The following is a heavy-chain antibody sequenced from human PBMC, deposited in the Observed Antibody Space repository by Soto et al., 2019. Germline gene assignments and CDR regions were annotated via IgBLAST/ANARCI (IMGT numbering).Heavy chain of an antibody. J-gene: IGHJ4*02. V-gene: IGHV5-10-1*01. CDR2: IDPTDSYT. D-gene: IGHD3-9*01. CDR1: GFSFTTYW. Sequence: PGASLKISCKVSGFSFTTYWITWVRQMPGKGLEWMGRIDPTDSYTTYSPSFRGHVSISADESISTAYLQWSSLKASDTAIYDCRLGGVDWLLAYWGQGTLVTVSP. CDR3: RLGGVDWLLAY.